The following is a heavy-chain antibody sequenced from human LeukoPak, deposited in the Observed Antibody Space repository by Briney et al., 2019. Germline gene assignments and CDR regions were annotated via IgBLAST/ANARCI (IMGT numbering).Heavy chain of an antibody. D-gene: IGHD3-3*01. CDR3: ARIQAPYYDFWSGYYENYMDV. V-gene: IGHV4-39*01. Sequence: SETLSLTCTVSGGSISSSSYYWGWIRQPPGRGLDWFGRTYYSGSTYYNPSLKSRVTISVDTSKNQFSLKLSSVTAADTAVYYCARIQAPYYDFWSGYYENYMDVWGKGTTVTVSS. CDR1: GGSISSSSYY. CDR2: TYYSGST. J-gene: IGHJ6*03.